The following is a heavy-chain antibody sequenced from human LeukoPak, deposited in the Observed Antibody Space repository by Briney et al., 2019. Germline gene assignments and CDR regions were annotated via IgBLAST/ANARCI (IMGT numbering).Heavy chain of an antibody. CDR1: GGSFSGYY. CDR2: IYYSGTT. V-gene: IGHV4-34*01. J-gene: IGHJ4*02. CDR3: ARVLKGRAPFDY. Sequence: SETLSLTCAVYGGSFSGYYWSWIRQPPGKGPEWIGSIYYSGTTYPNPSLKSRVTISVDTSKNQFSLKLSSVTAADTAVYYCARVLKGRAPFDYWGQGTLVTVSS.